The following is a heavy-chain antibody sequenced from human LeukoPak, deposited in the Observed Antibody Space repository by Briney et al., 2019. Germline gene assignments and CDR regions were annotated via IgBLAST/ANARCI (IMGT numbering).Heavy chain of an antibody. CDR3: ARVSGYDPPYYFDY. CDR2: IYYSGST. J-gene: IGHJ4*02. Sequence: SETLSLTCTVSGGSISSYYWSWIRRPPGKGLEWIGYIYYSGSTNYNPSLKSRVTISVDTSKNQFSLKLSSVTAADTAVYYCARVSGYDPPYYFDYWGQGTLVTVSS. D-gene: IGHD5-12*01. CDR1: GGSISSYY. V-gene: IGHV4-59*01.